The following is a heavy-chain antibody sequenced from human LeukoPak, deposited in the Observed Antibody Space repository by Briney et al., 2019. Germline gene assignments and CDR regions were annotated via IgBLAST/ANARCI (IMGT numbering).Heavy chain of an antibody. CDR3: ARVGNYYDSSGYYSDAFDI. D-gene: IGHD3-22*01. CDR1: GFTFGDYG. CDR2: INWNGGST. Sequence: GGSLRLSCAASGFTFGDYGMSWVRQAPGKGLEWVSGINWNGGSTGYADSVKGRFTISRDNAKNSLYLQMNSLRAEDTALYYCARVGNYYDSSGYYSDAFDIWGQGTMVTVSS. J-gene: IGHJ3*02. V-gene: IGHV3-20*04.